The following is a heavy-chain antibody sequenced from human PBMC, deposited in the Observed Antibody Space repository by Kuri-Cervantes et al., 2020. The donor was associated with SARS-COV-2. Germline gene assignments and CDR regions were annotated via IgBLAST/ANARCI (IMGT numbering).Heavy chain of an antibody. Sequence: GESLKISCAASGFTFSSYWMSWVRQAPGKGLEWVANIKQDGSEIYYVDSVKGRFTISRDNAKNSLYLQMNSLRAEDTAVYYCGRGRDCSSPSCYGVSDWWGQGTLVTVSS. V-gene: IGHV3-7*01. J-gene: IGHJ4*02. D-gene: IGHD2-2*01. CDR3: GRGRDCSSPSCYGVSDW. CDR2: IKQDGSEI. CDR1: GFTFSSYW.